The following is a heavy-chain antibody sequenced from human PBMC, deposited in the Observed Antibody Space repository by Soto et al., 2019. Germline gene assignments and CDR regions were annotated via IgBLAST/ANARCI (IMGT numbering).Heavy chain of an antibody. CDR2: ISGSGIST. D-gene: IGHD6-25*01. CDR3: AKALQRGFFYYGMDV. Sequence: GGSLRLSCAASGFTFSSYAISWVRQAPGKGLEWVSAISGSGISTFYADSVKGRFTISRDNSNNTLYLQMNSLRADDTAVYYCAKALQRGFFYYGMDVWGQGTTVTVSS. V-gene: IGHV3-23*01. J-gene: IGHJ6*02. CDR1: GFTFSSYA.